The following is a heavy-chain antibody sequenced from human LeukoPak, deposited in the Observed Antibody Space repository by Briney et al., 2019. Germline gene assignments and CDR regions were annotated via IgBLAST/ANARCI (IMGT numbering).Heavy chain of an antibody. CDR1: GFTFSSYA. Sequence: GGSLRLSCAASGFTFSSYAMSWVRQAPGKGLEWVSAISGTGGSTYYADSVKGRFTISRDNPKNSLYLQVNSLRAEDTAVYYCARGWLAAAGTIDYWGQGTLVTVSS. CDR3: ARGWLAAAGTIDY. CDR2: ISGTGGST. D-gene: IGHD6-13*01. V-gene: IGHV3-23*01. J-gene: IGHJ4*02.